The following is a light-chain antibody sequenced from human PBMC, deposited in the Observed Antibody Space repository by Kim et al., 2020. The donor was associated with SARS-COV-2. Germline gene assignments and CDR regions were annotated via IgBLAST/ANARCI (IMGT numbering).Light chain of an antibody. CDR3: QVWDSSAVL. Sequence: GALRQKARINCEGNKLENKNVHWYQPKPGQAPVLVIFRDTNRPSGIPERFSGSNSGNTATLTISRAQAGDGADYYCQVWDSSAVLFGGGTKVTVL. J-gene: IGLJ2*01. CDR1: KLENKN. V-gene: IGLV3-9*01. CDR2: RDT.